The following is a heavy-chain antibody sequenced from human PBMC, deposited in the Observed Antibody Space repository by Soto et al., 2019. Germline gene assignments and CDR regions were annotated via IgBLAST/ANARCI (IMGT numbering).Heavy chain of an antibody. CDR3: TTDTVCDY. Sequence: PGGSLRLSCAASGFTFSSYAMHWVRQAPGKGLEWVGRIKSIPDGGTADYAAPLKGRFTISRDDSKNTLFLQMNSLKTEDTAVYYCTTDTVCDYWGQGTLVTVSS. CDR1: GFTFSSYA. J-gene: IGHJ4*02. V-gene: IGHV3-15*07. D-gene: IGHD3-16*01. CDR2: IKSIPDGGTA.